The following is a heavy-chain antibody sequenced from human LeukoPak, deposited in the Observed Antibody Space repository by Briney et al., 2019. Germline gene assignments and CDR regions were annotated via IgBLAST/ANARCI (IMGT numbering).Heavy chain of an antibody. CDR3: ARSPRITMVRGVIQRGYFDY. CDR1: GGSITSGSYY. V-gene: IGHV4-39*07. D-gene: IGHD3-10*01. CDR2: IYYTGVT. J-gene: IGHJ4*02. Sequence: SETLSLTCTVSGGSITSGSYYWGWIRQPPGKGLEWVGTIYYTGVTYYTPSLKTRVSISLDTSTNQFSLKLTSVTAADTAVYYCARSPRITMVRGVIQRGYFDYWGQGTLVTVSS.